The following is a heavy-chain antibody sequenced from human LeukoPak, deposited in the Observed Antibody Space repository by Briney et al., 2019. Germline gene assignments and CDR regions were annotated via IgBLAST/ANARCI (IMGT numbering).Heavy chain of an antibody. J-gene: IGHJ4*02. CDR1: GFTLSSQW. Sequence: GGSLRLSCAASGFTLSSQWMSWVRQAPGKGLEWVANIKQDGSEKYYVDSVKGRFTISRDNTKNSLYLQMNSLRAEDTAVYYCARARVDYWGQGTLVIVSS. V-gene: IGHV3-7*04. CDR3: ARARVDY. CDR2: IKQDGSEK.